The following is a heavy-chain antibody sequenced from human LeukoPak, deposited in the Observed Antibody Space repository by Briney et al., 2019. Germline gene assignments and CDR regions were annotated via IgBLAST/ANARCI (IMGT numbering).Heavy chain of an antibody. J-gene: IGHJ5*02. CDR1: GGSISRTPYS. CDR2: VSYDGST. D-gene: IGHD4-17*01. V-gene: IGHV4-39*02. CDR3: ARLPTGFPNWFDP. Sequence: SETLSLTCSVSGGSISRTPYSWDWIRHPPGKGLEWIATVSYDGSTYYNTFLQSRLTMSVDTSKSRFSLNLSSVTAADTAVYYCARLPTGFPNWFDPWGQGTLVTVSS.